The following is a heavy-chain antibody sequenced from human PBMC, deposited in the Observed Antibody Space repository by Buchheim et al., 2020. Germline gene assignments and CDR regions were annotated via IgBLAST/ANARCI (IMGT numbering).Heavy chain of an antibody. Sequence: QVQLQESGPRLVKPSETLSLTCTVSGGSISGYYWSWIRQPPEKGLEWIGYVSYSGTTVYDPSLERRVTIAVDPPNKPFSRMLTSATAADTAVYYCARVRASGWYFFDFWGQGTL. CDR3: ARVRASGWYFFDF. J-gene: IGHJ4*02. D-gene: IGHD6-19*01. CDR2: VSYSGTT. V-gene: IGHV4-59*01. CDR1: GGSISGYY.